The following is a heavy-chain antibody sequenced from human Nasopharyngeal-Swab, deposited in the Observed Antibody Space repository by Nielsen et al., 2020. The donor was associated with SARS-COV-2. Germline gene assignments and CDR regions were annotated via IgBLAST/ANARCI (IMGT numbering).Heavy chain of an antibody. CDR2: INSDGSNT. D-gene: IGHD1/OR15-1a*01. CDR3: ASPAGRTKDFDY. CDR1: GFTFSNYG. J-gene: IGHJ4*02. V-gene: IGHV3-74*01. Sequence: GESLKISCAASGFTFSNYGMHWVRQAPGKGLVWVSRINSDGSNTNYADSVKGRFTISRDNAKNTLYLQMNSLRAEDTAVYYCASPAGRTKDFDYWGQGTLVTVSS.